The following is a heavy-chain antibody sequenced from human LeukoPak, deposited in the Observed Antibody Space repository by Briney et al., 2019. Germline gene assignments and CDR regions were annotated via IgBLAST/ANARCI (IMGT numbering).Heavy chain of an antibody. CDR1: GFTFSSYG. D-gene: IGHD1-26*01. V-gene: IGHV3-48*01. CDR2: ISSLSGTR. CDR3: ARDQGGSYSY. Sequence: GGSLRLSCAASGFTFSSYGMSWVRQAPGKGLEWVSFISSLSGTREYADSVKGRFTISRDNAKNSLYLQMNSLRVEDTAVYYCARDQGGSYSYWGQGTLVTVSS. J-gene: IGHJ4*02.